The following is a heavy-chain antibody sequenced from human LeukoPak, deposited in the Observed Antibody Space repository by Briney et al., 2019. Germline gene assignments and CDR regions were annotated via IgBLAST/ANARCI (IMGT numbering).Heavy chain of an antibody. CDR2: ISAYNGNT. V-gene: IGHV1-18*01. CDR1: VYTFTSYG. D-gene: IGHD3-10*01. J-gene: IGHJ6*04. Sequence: ASAKASCKASVYTFTSYGISWVRQAPEQGLEWMGWISAYNGNTNYAQKLQGRVTMTTDTSTSTAYMELRSLRSDDTAVYYCARDYGSYYYGSGSYYVSGKGTTVTVSS. CDR3: ARDYGSYYYGSGSYYV.